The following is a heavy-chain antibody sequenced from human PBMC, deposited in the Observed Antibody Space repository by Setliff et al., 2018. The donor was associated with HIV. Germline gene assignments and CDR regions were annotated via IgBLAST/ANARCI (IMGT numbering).Heavy chain of an antibody. CDR3: ARAGSGSYYNAPHY. CDR1: GYSFTNYW. V-gene: IGHV5-51*01. CDR2: IYPGDSDT. Sequence: PGESLKISCQGSGYSFTNYWIGWVRQMPGKGLEWVGIIYPGDSDTRYSPSFQGQVTISVDKSINTAYLQWNSLKASDTAMYYCARAGSGSYYNAPHYWGQGTLVTVSS. D-gene: IGHD3-10*01. J-gene: IGHJ4*02.